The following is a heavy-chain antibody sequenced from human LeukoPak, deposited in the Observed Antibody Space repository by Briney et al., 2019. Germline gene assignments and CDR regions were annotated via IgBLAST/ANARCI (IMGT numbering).Heavy chain of an antibody. J-gene: IGHJ4*02. CDR3: ASKYVDLVGATSDGYFDY. D-gene: IGHD1-26*01. CDR1: GGSISSSSYY. Sequence: SETLSLTCTVSGGSISSSSYYWGWIRQPPGKELEWIGSIYYSGSTYYNPSLKSRVTISVDTSKNQFSLKLSSVTAADTAVYYCASKYVDLVGATSDGYFDYWGQGTLVTVSS. V-gene: IGHV4-39*07. CDR2: IYYSGST.